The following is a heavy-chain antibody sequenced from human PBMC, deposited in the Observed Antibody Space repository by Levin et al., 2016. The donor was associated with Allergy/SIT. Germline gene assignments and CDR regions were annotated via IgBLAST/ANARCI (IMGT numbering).Heavy chain of an antibody. CDR3: ARDLGFGDYYYGMDV. CDR2: IKQDGSEK. Sequence: GGSLRLSCAASGFIFSSYWMNWVRQAPGKGLEWVANIKQDGSEKYYVDSVKGRFTISRDNAKNSLYLQMNSLRAEDTAIYYCARDLGFGDYYYGMDVWGQGTTVTVSS. J-gene: IGHJ6*02. V-gene: IGHV3-7*05. CDR1: GFIFSSYW. D-gene: IGHD3-10*01.